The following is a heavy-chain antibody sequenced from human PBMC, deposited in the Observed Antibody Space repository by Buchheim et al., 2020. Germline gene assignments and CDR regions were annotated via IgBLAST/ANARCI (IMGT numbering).Heavy chain of an antibody. CDR2: IYSGGST. CDR1: GFTVSSNY. D-gene: IGHD5-18*01. J-gene: IGHJ6*02. Sequence: EVQLVESGGGLVQPGGSLRLSCAASGFTVSSNYMSWVRQAPGKGLEWVSVIYSGGSTYYADSVKGRFTISRDNSKNTLYLQRNSLRAEDTAVYYWARGYSLWAGGGMDVWGQGTT. CDR3: ARGYSLWAGGGMDV. V-gene: IGHV3-66*01.